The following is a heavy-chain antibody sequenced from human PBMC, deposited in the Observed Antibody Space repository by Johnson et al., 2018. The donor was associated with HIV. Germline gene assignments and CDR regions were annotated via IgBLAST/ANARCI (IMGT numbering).Heavy chain of an antibody. Sequence: VQLVESGGGVVQPGRSLRLSCVASGVTVSNNYMIWVRQAPGKGLEWVSVIYSGGSTYYADSVKGRFTISRDNSKNTLYLQMNSLRAEDTAVYYCARDGWGSRGWDDAFDIWGQGTMVTVSS. CDR2: IYSGGST. J-gene: IGHJ3*02. D-gene: IGHD5-24*01. V-gene: IGHV3-66*02. CDR3: ARDGWGSRGWDDAFDI. CDR1: GVTVSNNY.